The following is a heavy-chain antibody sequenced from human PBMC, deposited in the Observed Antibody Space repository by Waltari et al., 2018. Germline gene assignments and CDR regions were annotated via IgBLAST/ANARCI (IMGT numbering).Heavy chain of an antibody. CDR2: IYYNGGT. J-gene: IGHJ4*02. V-gene: IGHV4-39*07. D-gene: IGHD1-26*01. CDR3: AREARVGASASGGY. Sequence: QMQLQESGPGLMKPSETLSLTCTVSGGSISSTAYYWGWIRQPPGKGLEWIATIYYNGGTQYNPSLKSRVSISIDTSKNQFSLKLSSVTAEDTAVYYCAREARVGASASGGYWGQGTLVTVSS. CDR1: GGSISSTAYY.